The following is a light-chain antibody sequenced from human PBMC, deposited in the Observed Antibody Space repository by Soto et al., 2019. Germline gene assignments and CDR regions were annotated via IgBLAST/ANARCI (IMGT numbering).Light chain of an antibody. V-gene: IGKV1D-16*01. CDR3: QQYHIYPLT. CDR2: AAS. Sequence: DVQMTQSPSSLSASVGDRVTITCRASQDINSWLAWYQQKPGNAPKSLIYAASSLQTGVPSRFSGSASGTHFTRTISNLQPEDSATYYCQQYHIYPLTFGGGTKVESK. J-gene: IGKJ4*01. CDR1: QDINSW.